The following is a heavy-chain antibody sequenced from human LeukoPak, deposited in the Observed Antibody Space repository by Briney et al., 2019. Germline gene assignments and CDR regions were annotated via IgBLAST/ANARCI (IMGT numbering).Heavy chain of an antibody. CDR3: ARGSKSYGDYIRSRIHYFDY. J-gene: IGHJ4*02. V-gene: IGHV3-30*03. CDR1: GFTFSDYY. CDR2: ISNDGSKK. D-gene: IGHD4-17*01. Sequence: GGSLRLSCAASGFTFSDYYMSWIRQAPGKGLEWVAVISNDGSKKYYADSVKGRFTISRDNSKNTLYLQMNSLSGEDTAVYYCARGSKSYGDYIRSRIHYFDYWGQGTLVTVSS.